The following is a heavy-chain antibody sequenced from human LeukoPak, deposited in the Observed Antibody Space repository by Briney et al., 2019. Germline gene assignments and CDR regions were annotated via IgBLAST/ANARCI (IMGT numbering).Heavy chain of an antibody. CDR1: GFTFSTYT. D-gene: IGHD5-24*01. CDR2: ISDDGNNK. Sequence: GGSLRLSCAASGFTFSTYTMHWVRQAPGKGLEWATVISDDGNNKYYADSVKGRFTISRDNSKNTLYLQMSSLRGEDTAMYYCARRMAASAFDIWGQGTLVTVSS. CDR3: ARRMAASAFDI. J-gene: IGHJ3*02. V-gene: IGHV3-30-3*01.